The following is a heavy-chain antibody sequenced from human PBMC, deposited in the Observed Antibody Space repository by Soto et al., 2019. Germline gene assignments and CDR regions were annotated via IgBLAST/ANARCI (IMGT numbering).Heavy chain of an antibody. CDR2: ISGSGGST. Sequence: EVQLLESGGGLVQPGGSLRLSCAASGFTFSSYAMSWVRQAPGKGLEWVSAISGSGGSTYYADSVKGQFTISSDNSKNTLYLQMNSLRAEDTAVYYCAKDSIAYCGGDCYSTHFDYWGKGTLVTVSS. CDR1: GFTFSSYA. CDR3: AKDSIAYCGGDCYSTHFDY. D-gene: IGHD2-21*02. J-gene: IGHJ4*02. V-gene: IGHV3-23*01.